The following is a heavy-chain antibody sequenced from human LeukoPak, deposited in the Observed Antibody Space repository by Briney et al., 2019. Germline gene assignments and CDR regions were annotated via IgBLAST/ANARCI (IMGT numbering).Heavy chain of an antibody. V-gene: IGHV3-23*01. J-gene: IGHJ4*02. Sequence: GGSLRLSCAASGFTFRSYGMFWVRQAPGKGLEWVSAIDGSGGRTYYADSVKDRFTMSRENYKNTVYLQMNSLRAEDTAVYYCARDVTEDYWGQGTLVTVSS. CDR3: ARDVTEDY. D-gene: IGHD1-14*01. CDR1: GFTFRSYG. CDR2: IDGSGGRT.